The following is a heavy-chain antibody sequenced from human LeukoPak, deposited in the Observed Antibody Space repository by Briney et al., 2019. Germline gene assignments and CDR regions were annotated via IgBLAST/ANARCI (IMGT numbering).Heavy chain of an antibody. J-gene: IGHJ4*02. CDR2: IWYDGSNK. CDR3: ARGAYDSSGHQVMIFDY. Sequence: GGSLRLSCAASGFTFSSYGMHWVRQAPGKGLEWVAVIWYDGSNKYYAGSVKGRFTISRDNSKNTLYLQMNSLRAEDTAVYYCARGAYDSSGHQVMIFDYWGQGTLVTVSS. V-gene: IGHV3-33*01. D-gene: IGHD3-22*01. CDR1: GFTFSSYG.